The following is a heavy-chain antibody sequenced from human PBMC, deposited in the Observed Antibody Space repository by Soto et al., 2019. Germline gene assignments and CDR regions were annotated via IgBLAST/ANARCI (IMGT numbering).Heavy chain of an antibody. Sequence: SQTLSLTCAVSGDSVSSKSTSWNWIRQSPSRGLEWLGRTYYRSKWYTEYAGSVESRITINPDTSNNQFSLQLTSVTPDDTAVYYCARTRGILWTSEIDSWGQGTLVTVSS. D-gene: IGHD2-21*01. CDR2: TYYRSKWYT. J-gene: IGHJ4*02. V-gene: IGHV6-1*01. CDR1: GDSVSSKSTS. CDR3: ARTRGILWTSEIDS.